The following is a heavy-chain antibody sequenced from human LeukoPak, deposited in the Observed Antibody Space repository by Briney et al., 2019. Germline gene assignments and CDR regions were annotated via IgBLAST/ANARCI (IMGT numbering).Heavy chain of an antibody. CDR1: GFTFSDYS. CDR3: ARDQGAAYYYYYYMDV. V-gene: IGHV3-21*01. J-gene: IGHJ6*03. Sequence: PGGSLRLSCAASGFTFSDYSMNWVRQAPGKGLEWVSSISSSSSYIYYADSMKGRFTISRDNAKNSLYLQMNSLRAEDTAVYYCARDQGAAYYYYYYMDVWGKGTTVTISS. D-gene: IGHD2-15*01. CDR2: ISSSSSYI.